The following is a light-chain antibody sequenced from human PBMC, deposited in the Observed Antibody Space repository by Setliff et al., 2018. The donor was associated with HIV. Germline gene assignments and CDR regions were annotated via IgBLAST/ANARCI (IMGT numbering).Light chain of an antibody. CDR3: SSYAVTNTLP. J-gene: IGLJ1*01. V-gene: IGLV2-14*02. Sequence: QSALTQPASVSGSPGQAIIISCTGTRSDVGGFNLVSWYQQHPGKAPKLILYDDNKRPSGVSNRFSGSKSGNTASLTISGLQAEDEADYYCSSYAVTNTLPFGTGTKVTVL. CDR1: RSDVGGFNL. CDR2: DDN.